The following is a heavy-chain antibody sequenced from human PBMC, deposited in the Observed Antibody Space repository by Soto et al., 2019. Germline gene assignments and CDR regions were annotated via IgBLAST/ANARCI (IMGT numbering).Heavy chain of an antibody. D-gene: IGHD1-7*01. J-gene: IGHJ6*02. V-gene: IGHV1-2*04. CDR3: ARDKYRLETGTTVLTGGIDV. Sequence: ASVQVSCKASGYTFTGYYMHWVRQAPGQGLEWMGWINPNSGGTNYAQKFQGWVTMTRDTSISTAYMELSRLRSDDTAVYYCARDKYRLETGTTVLTGGIDVWGQGTTVTVSS. CDR1: GYTFTGYY. CDR2: INPNSGGT.